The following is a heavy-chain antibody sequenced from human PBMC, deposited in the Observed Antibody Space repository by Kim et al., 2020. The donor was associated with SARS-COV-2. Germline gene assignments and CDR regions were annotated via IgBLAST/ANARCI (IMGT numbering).Heavy chain of an antibody. Sequence: GRVTISGDNSKNTLYLQMNSLGAEDTAVYYCAKDHDCRDFWCGSESHFDYWGQGTLVTVSS. J-gene: IGHJ4*02. V-gene: IGHV3-23*01. D-gene: IGHD3-3*01. CDR3: AKDHDCRDFWCGSESHFDY.